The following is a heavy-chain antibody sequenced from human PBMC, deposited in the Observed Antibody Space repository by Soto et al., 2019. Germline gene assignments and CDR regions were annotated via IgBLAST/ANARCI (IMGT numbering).Heavy chain of an antibody. J-gene: IGHJ4*02. CDR3: ASPYYDILTGSYYFDY. D-gene: IGHD3-9*01. CDR2: IYYSGST. Sequence: TSETLSLTCTVSGGSISSSSYYWGWIRQPPGKGLERIGSIYYSGSTYYNPSLKSRVTISVDTSKNQFSLKLSSVTAADTAVYYCASPYYDILTGSYYFDYWGQGTLVTVSS. CDR1: GGSISSSSYY. V-gene: IGHV4-39*01.